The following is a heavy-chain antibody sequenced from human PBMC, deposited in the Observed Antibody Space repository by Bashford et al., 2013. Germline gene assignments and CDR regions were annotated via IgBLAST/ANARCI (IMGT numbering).Heavy chain of an antibody. J-gene: IGHJ5*02. V-gene: IGHV4-34*01. Sequence: SSVDPGPSPSRCLCGSVHVVTYSELDPASPHGRGWSGLGKSIIWKHQLQPALKSRVTISVDTSKNQFSLRLSSVTAADTAIYYCARRAGEWFSPSNFWIDPWGQGTLVTVSS. D-gene: IGHD3-3*01. CDR3: ARRAGEWFSPSNFWIDP. CDR2: SIIWKH. CDR1: GSVHVVTY.